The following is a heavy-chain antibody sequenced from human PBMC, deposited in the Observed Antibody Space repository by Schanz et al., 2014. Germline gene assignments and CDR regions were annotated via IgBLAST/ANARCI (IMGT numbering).Heavy chain of an antibody. CDR3: ARDHTTESYYSAGPPIDY. V-gene: IGHV3-11*04. Sequence: QVQLVESGGGLVKPGGSLRLSCAASGFIFSDYFMAWIRQPPGRGLEWVSYIGNGGVTIYYADSVKGRFTISRDNSKNTLFLQMNSLRAEDTAVYYCARDHTTESYYSAGPPIDYWGQGTLLTVSS. J-gene: IGHJ4*02. CDR2: IGNGGVTI. CDR1: GFIFSDYF. D-gene: IGHD1-26*01.